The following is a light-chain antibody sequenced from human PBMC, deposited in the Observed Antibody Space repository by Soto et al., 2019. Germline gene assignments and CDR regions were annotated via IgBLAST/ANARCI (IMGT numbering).Light chain of an antibody. Sequence: EIVLTQSPGTLSLSPGERATLSCRASQSVSSSYLAWYQQKPGQAPRLLIYGASSRATGIPDRFSGSGSGKDFTLTISRLEPEDFAVYYCKQYGSSPPWTFGQGTKVDIK. V-gene: IGKV3-20*01. CDR2: GAS. CDR1: QSVSSSY. J-gene: IGKJ1*01. CDR3: KQYGSSPPWT.